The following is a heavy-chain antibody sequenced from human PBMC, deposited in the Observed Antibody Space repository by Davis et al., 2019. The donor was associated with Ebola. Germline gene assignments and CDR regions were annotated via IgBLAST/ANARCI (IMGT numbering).Heavy chain of an antibody. V-gene: IGHV2-70*04. CDR1: GFSLSTSGMR. D-gene: IGHD2-15*01. Sequence: SGPTLVTSTQTLTLICTFSGFSLSTSGMRVSWIRQPPGKALEWLARIDWDDDKFYSTSLKTRLTISKDTSKNQVVLTMTNMDPVDTATYYCARIRGGYYYYGMDVWGQGTTVTVSS. J-gene: IGHJ6*02. CDR3: ARIRGGYYYYGMDV. CDR2: IDWDDDK.